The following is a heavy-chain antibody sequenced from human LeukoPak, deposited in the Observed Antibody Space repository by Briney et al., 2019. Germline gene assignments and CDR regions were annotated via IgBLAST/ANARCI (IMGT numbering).Heavy chain of an antibody. J-gene: IGHJ4*02. D-gene: IGHD6-6*01. CDR1: GFTFSSYA. Sequence: GGSLRLSCAASGFTFSSYAMSWVRQAPGKGLEWVSAISGSGGSTYYADSVKGRFTISRDNSKNTLYLKMNSLRAEDTAVYYCAKDPFRARISAPDYWGQGTLVTVSS. CDR2: ISGSGGST. CDR3: AKDPFRARISAPDY. V-gene: IGHV3-23*01.